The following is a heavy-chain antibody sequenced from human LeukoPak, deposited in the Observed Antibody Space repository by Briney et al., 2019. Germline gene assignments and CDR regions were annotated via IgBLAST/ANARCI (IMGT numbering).Heavy chain of an antibody. V-gene: IGHV4-39*01. J-gene: IGHJ6*03. Sequence: SETLSLTCTVSGGSISSSDYSWGWIRQPPGKGLEWIASIHHSGSTYYNPTLKSRVTISVDTSKNQFSLRLRSVTAADTAVYYCARHPGYYYYYMDVWGKGTTVTISS. CDR3: ARHPGYYYYYMDV. CDR1: GGSISSSDYS. CDR2: IHHSGST.